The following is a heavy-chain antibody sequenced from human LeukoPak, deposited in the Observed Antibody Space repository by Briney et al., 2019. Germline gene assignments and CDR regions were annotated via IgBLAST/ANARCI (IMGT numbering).Heavy chain of an antibody. J-gene: IGHJ4*02. D-gene: IGHD4-23*01. CDR1: GGSISSYQ. V-gene: IGHV4-59*01. CDR3: ARVGVDYSGNIIKYFFDY. Sequence: SQTLSLTCTVSGGSISSYQWSWIRQPPGKGLEWIGNIYYSGSANYNPSLKSRVTISVDTSKNQFSLKLSPVTAADTAVYYCARVGVDYSGNIIKYFFDYWGQGTLVTVSS. CDR2: IYYSGSA.